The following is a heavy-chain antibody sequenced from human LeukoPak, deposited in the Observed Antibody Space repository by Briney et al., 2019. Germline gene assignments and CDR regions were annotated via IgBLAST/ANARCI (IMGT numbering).Heavy chain of an antibody. D-gene: IGHD2-2*01. CDR3: ARGIVVSPAAPYSWFDP. J-gene: IGHJ5*02. Sequence: GGSLRLSCATSGFTCGSSWMIWVRQAPGEGLEWVANIKHRGSDQRYVDSVKGRFTISRDNTKNSLYLQMNGLGAEDTAVYYCARGIVVSPAAPYSWFDPRGQGTLVIVSS. CDR1: GFTCGSSW. CDR2: IKHRGSDQ. V-gene: IGHV3-7*03.